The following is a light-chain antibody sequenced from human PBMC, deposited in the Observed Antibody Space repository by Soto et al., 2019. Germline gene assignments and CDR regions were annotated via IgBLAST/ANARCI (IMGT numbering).Light chain of an antibody. CDR3: QQYSSYPLT. Sequence: DIQMTQSPSSLSASVGDRVTVTCRASQGVGNDLGWYQQKPGKAPRRLIYAASSLQSGVPSRFSGNGSATEITLTISSLQPEDFATYYCQQYSSYPLTFGGGTKVDIK. CDR1: QGVGND. V-gene: IGKV1-17*01. CDR2: AAS. J-gene: IGKJ4*01.